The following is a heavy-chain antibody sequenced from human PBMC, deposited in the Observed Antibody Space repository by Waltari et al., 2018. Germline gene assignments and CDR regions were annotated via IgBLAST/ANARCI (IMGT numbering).Heavy chain of an antibody. CDR2: IYYSGST. D-gene: IGHD7-27*01. V-gene: IGHV4-39*02. J-gene: IGHJ4*02. CDR1: AGSISSSSYY. CDR3: ARDDTNWAFDY. Sequence: QLQLQESGPGLVKPSETLSLTCTVSAGSISSSSYYWGWIRQPPGKGLEWIGSIYYSGSTYYNPSLKSRVTISVDTSKNQFSLKLSSVTAADTAVYYCARDDTNWAFDYWGQGTLVTVSS.